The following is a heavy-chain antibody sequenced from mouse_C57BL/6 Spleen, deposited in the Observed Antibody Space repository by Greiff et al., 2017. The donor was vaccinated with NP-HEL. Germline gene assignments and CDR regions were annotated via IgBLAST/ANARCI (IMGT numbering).Heavy chain of an antibody. J-gene: IGHJ1*03. D-gene: IGHD1-1*01. CDR3: ARDYGSREGYFDV. CDR1: GYTFTSYW. V-gene: IGHV1-69*01. CDR2: IDPSDSYT. Sequence: QVHVKQPGAELVMPGASVKLSCKASGYTFTSYWMHWVKQRPGQGLEWIGEIDPSDSYTNYNQKFKGKSTLTVDKSSSTAYMQLSSLTSEDSAVYYCARDYGSREGYFDVWGTGTTVTVSS.